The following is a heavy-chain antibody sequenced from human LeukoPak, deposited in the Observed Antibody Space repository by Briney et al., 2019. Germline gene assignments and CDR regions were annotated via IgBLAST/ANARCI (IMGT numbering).Heavy chain of an antibody. Sequence: GGSLRLSCAASGFTFSSFAMHWVRQAPGRGLEWVTVISYDGTNGYYAGFVKGRFTIPRDNSQNTLYVQMSSLRPEDTAVYYCVREVTSGSFDYWGQGTLVTVSS. J-gene: IGHJ4*02. D-gene: IGHD1-26*01. CDR1: GFTFSSFA. V-gene: IGHV3-30*04. CDR3: VREVTSGSFDY. CDR2: ISYDGTNG.